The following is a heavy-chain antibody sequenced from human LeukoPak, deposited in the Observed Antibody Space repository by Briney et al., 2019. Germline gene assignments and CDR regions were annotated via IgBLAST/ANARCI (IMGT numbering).Heavy chain of an antibody. CDR2: IYYSGST. V-gene: IGHV4-59*01. J-gene: IGHJ4*02. D-gene: IGHD2-15*01. CDR3: ARGYCSGGSCYRHFDY. CDR1: GGSISSYY. Sequence: PSETLSLTCTVSGGSISSYYWSWIRQPPGQGLQWIGYIYYSGSTSYNPSLKSRVTISVDTSKNQFSLKLSSVTAADTAVYYCARGYCSGGSCYRHFDYWGQGTLVTVSS.